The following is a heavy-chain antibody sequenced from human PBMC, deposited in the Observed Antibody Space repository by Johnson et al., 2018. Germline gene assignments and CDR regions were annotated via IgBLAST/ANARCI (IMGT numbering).Heavy chain of an antibody. D-gene: IGHD2-2*01. J-gene: IGHJ6*02. CDR3: ARWRTSLYVMDV. CDR1: GFIFSSYG. V-gene: IGHV3-33*01. CDR2: IWHDGSNT. Sequence: QVQLVESGGGVVQPGRSLRLSCAASGFIFSSYGMNWVRQAPGKGLEWVAVIWHDGSNTRYLDSVKGRFTSSRDNSKNTLDLQRNSLRAEDTGVYYCARWRTSLYVMDVWGQGTTVTVSS.